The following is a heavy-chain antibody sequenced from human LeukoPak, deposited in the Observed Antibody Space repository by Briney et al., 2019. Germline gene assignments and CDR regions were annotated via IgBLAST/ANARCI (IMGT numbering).Heavy chain of an antibody. Sequence: PGGSLRLSCAASGFTFSNYWMHWVRQAPGKGLVWVSRIKSDGSSTNYADSVKGRFTISRDNAKNTLYLQMSSLRAEDTAVYYCAKDRGSYRSSDYWGQGTLVTVSS. J-gene: IGHJ4*02. V-gene: IGHV3-74*01. CDR2: IKSDGSST. CDR3: AKDRGSYRSSDY. D-gene: IGHD1-26*01. CDR1: GFTFSNYW.